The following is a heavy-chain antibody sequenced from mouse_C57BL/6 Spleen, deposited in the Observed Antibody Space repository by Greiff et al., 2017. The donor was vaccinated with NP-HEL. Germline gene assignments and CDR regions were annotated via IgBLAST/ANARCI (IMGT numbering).Heavy chain of an antibody. V-gene: IGHV1-22*01. J-gene: IGHJ4*01. CDR1: GYTFTDYN. CDR2: INPNNGGT. Sequence: VQLQQSGPELVKPGASVKLSCKASGYTFTDYNMHWVKQSHGKSLEWIGYINPNNGGTSYNQKFKGKATLTVNKSSSTAYMELRSLTSEDSAVYYCARATTVVGDAMDYWGQGTSVTVSS. D-gene: IGHD1-1*01. CDR3: ARATTVVGDAMDY.